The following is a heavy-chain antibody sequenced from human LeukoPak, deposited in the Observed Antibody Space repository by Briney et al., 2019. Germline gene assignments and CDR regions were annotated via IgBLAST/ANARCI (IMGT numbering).Heavy chain of an antibody. Sequence: GGSLRLSCAASGFTFSYYGMHWVRQAPGKVLEWVAAIQSDGSIEYYADSVKGRLIISRDNSKNTLFLQMNSLRADDTAVYYCARDIDSTGSYWYFDYWGQGTLVTVSS. CDR1: GFTFSYYG. J-gene: IGHJ4*02. CDR2: IQSDGSIE. D-gene: IGHD3-22*01. V-gene: IGHV3-33*01. CDR3: ARDIDSTGSYWYFDY.